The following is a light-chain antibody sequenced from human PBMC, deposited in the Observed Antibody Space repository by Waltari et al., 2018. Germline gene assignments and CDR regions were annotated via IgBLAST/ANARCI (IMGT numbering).Light chain of an antibody. CDR3: CSYAGSGTYV. CDR2: AVS. J-gene: IGLJ1*01. Sequence: QSALTQPASGSGSPGPSITISCTGTSSDVVGYNYVSWYQQHPGKSPKLMIYAVSERPSGVSNPSPASKPANAACLTIAGLQAEDEADYYCCSYAGSGTYVFGTGTKVTVL. CDR1: SSDVVGYNY. V-gene: IGLV2-23*02.